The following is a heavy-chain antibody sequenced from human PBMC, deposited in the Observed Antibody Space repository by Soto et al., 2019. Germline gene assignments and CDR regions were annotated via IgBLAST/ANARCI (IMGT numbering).Heavy chain of an antibody. CDR3: AASIFYYGMDV. Sequence: GESLKTSCKGSGSSFTNYWIGWVRQMPRKGLERMGIIYPCDSDTKYNPSFQGQVTISADKSITTTYLRWTSLKASDTAIYYCAASIFYYGMDVWGQGTTVTVSS. CDR2: IYPCDSDT. CDR1: GSSFTNYW. V-gene: IGHV5-51*01. J-gene: IGHJ6*02.